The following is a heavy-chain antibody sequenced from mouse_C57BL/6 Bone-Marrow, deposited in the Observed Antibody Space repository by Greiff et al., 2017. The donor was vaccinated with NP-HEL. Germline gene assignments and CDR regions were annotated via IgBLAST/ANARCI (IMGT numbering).Heavy chain of an antibody. CDR1: GYSITSGYY. J-gene: IGHJ2*01. Sequence: EVKLMESGPGLVKPSQSLSLTCSVTGYSITSGYYWNWIRQFPGNKLEWMGYISYDGSNNYNPSLKNRISITRDTSKNQFFLKLNSVTTEDTATYYCASKGIYGSSYFDYWGQGTTLTVSS. CDR2: ISYDGSN. CDR3: ASKGIYGSSYFDY. D-gene: IGHD1-1*01. V-gene: IGHV3-6*01.